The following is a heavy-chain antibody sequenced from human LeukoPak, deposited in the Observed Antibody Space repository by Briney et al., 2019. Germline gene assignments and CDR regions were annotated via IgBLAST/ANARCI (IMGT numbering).Heavy chain of an antibody. CDR1: GFTFSSYD. D-gene: IGHD2-2*01. CDR3: ARGSYCSSTTCYRYFDY. V-gene: IGHV3-13*01. CDR2: IGTAGDT. Sequence: GGSLRLSCAASGFTFSSYDMHWVRQATGKGLEWVSAIGTAGDTYYPGSVKGRFTISRENAKNSLYLQMNSLRAEDTAVYYCARGSYCSSTTCYRYFDYWGQGTLVAVSS. J-gene: IGHJ4*02.